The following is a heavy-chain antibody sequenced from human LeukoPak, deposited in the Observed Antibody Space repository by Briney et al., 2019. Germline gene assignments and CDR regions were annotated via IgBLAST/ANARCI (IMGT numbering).Heavy chain of an antibody. J-gene: IGHJ3*02. Sequence: PGGSLRLSCAASGFTFSDYYMSWIRQAPGKGLEWVAYISSSGSTIYYADSVKGRFTISRDNAQNSLYLQMNSLRAEDTAVYYCAKAWFYLFDIWGQGTMVTVSS. CDR1: GFTFSDYY. D-gene: IGHD3-10*01. CDR2: ISSSGSTI. V-gene: IGHV3-11*04. CDR3: AKAWFYLFDI.